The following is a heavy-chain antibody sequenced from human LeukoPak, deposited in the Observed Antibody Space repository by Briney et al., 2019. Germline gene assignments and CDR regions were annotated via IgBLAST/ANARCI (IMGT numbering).Heavy chain of an antibody. Sequence: SETLSLTCTVSGGSISSYYWSWIRQPPGKGLEWIGYIYYSGNTNYNPSLKGRATISVDTSKNRYSLKLSSVTAADTAVYYCARDRSAAPADYWGQGTLVTVSS. CDR3: ARDRSAAPADY. CDR1: GGSISSYY. V-gene: IGHV4-59*01. D-gene: IGHD6-13*01. J-gene: IGHJ4*02. CDR2: IYYSGNT.